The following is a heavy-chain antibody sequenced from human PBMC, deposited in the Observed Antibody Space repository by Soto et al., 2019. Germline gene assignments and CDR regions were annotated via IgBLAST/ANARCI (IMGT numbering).Heavy chain of an antibody. CDR2: INAGNGNT. CDR1: GYTFTSYA. Sequence: QVQLVQSGAEVKKPGASVKVSCKASGYTFTSYAIHWVRKAPGQRLEWMGWINAGNGNTKYSQKFQGRVTITKDTSGSTAYMELSRLISKDTAVYYCASGGGSGLSDYWGQGTLVTVS. V-gene: IGHV1-3*01. D-gene: IGHD3-16*01. J-gene: IGHJ4*02. CDR3: ASGGGSGLSDY.